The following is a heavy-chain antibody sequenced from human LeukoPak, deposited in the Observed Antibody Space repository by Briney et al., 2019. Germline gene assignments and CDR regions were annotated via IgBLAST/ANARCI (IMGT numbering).Heavy chain of an antibody. V-gene: IGHV3-11*04. CDR3: ARVDCSSTSCYEFDY. CDR2: ISSSGSTK. J-gene: IGHJ4*02. Sequence: GGSLTLSCAASGFTFTDYYMSWLRQAPGKGRDWVSYISSSGSTKNYARSVKGRFTISRDNAKNSLYLQMNSLRAEDTAVYYCARVDCSSTSCYEFDYWGQGTLVIVSS. CDR1: GFTFTDYY. D-gene: IGHD2-2*01.